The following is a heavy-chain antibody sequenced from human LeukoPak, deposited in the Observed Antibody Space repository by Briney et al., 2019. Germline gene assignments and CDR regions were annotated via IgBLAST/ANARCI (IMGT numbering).Heavy chain of an antibody. V-gene: IGHV4-59*12. CDR3: ARDRGYSSSPDY. CDR2: IYYSGST. CDR1: GGSISSYY. D-gene: IGHD6-13*01. Sequence: SETLSLTCTVSGGSISSYYWSWIRQPPGKGLEWIGYIYYSGSTNYNPSLKSRVTISVDTSKNQFSLKLSSVTAADTAVYYCARDRGYSSSPDYWGQGTLVTVSS. J-gene: IGHJ4*02.